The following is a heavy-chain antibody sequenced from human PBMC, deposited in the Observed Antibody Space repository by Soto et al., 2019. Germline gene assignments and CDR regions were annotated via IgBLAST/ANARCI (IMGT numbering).Heavy chain of an antibody. CDR3: AKRPRVLLTFDY. Sequence: EVQLVDSGGGLVQPGGSLRLSCAASGFIFSNYVMSWVRQAPGKGLEWVSSISDSGGTSYYADSVKGRFTISRDNSKNTLYLQMNSLRAEDTAIYYCAKRPRVLLTFDYWGQGTLVTVSS. CDR2: ISDSGGTS. CDR1: GFIFSNYV. D-gene: IGHD2-15*01. J-gene: IGHJ4*02. V-gene: IGHV3-23*04.